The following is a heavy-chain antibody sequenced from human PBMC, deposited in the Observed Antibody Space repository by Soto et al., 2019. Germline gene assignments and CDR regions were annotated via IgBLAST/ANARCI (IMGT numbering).Heavy chain of an antibody. J-gene: IGHJ6*02. Sequence: QVHLVESGGGVVQPGRSLRLSCAASGFTFRNYGIHWVRQTPGKGLEWVAVISYDGSVKYYADSVKGRFTISRDNSKNTLFLQMNSLRAEDTAIYYCAKDRAHWNGGMDVWGQGTTVTVSS. CDR2: ISYDGSVK. CDR3: AKDRAHWNGGMDV. CDR1: GFTFRNYG. D-gene: IGHD1-1*01. V-gene: IGHV3-30*18.